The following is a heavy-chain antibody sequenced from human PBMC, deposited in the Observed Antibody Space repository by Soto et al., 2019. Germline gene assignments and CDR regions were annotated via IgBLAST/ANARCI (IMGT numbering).Heavy chain of an antibody. D-gene: IGHD3-22*01. CDR2: ISAHNGDT. J-gene: IGHJ4*02. Sequence: ASVKVSCKASGYSFATYGFSWVRQAPGQGLECVGWISAHNGDTHYSQKFQGRVTLTTDTSTNTGYMELRSLTSDDTAVYFCAAEPIYYNDGSGYYPLGHWGQGTLVTVSS. CDR1: GYSFATYG. CDR3: AAEPIYYNDGSGYYPLGH. V-gene: IGHV1-18*04.